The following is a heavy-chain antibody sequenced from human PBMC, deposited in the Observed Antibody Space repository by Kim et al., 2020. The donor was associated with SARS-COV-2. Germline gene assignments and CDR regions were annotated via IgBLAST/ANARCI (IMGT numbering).Heavy chain of an antibody. V-gene: IGHV3-48*03. Sequence: IYYASTLRGRFTNSRDNDKNSLYLQMNSLRAEDTAVYYCARGPNYSPFDYWGQGTLVTVSS. D-gene: IGHD4-4*01. J-gene: IGHJ4*02. CDR2: I. CDR3: ARGPNYSPFDY.